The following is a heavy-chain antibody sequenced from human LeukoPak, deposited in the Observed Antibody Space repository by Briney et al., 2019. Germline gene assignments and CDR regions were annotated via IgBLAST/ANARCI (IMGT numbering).Heavy chain of an antibody. V-gene: IGHV3-30-3*01. CDR2: ISYDGSNK. Sequence: GRSLRLSCAASGFTFSSYAMHWVRQAPGKGLKRVAVISYDGSNKYYADSVKGRFTISRDNSKNTLYLQMNSLRAEDTAVYYCAREPSYYFDYWGQGTLVTVSS. CDR1: GFTFSSYA. J-gene: IGHJ4*02. CDR3: AREPSYYFDY.